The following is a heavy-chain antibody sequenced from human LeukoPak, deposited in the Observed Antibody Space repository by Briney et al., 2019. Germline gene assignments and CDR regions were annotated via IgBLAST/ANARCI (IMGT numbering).Heavy chain of an antibody. Sequence: PGGSLRLSCAASGFTFSIYAMSWVRQSPGKGLEWVSTISGSGGSTYYADSVKGRFTISRDNSKNALYLQMNSLRAEDTAVYYCAKEFYFATAVWGQGTTVTVSS. D-gene: IGHD2-15*01. CDR1: GFTFSIYA. CDR3: AKEFYFATAV. V-gene: IGHV3-23*01. CDR2: ISGSGGST. J-gene: IGHJ6*02.